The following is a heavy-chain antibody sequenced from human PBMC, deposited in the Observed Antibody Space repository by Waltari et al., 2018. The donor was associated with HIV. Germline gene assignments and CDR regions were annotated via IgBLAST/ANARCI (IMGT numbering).Heavy chain of an antibody. J-gene: IGHJ6*02. CDR2: ISAYSG. V-gene: IGHV1-18*01. Sequence: QDQLVQSGAAVKKPGASVKVSCKASGYTFPSYAISWVRQAPGQGLEWMGWISAYSGNTSTSTAYMELRSLRSDDTAVYYCAREGTENYFGSGSYYYEGYYYYGMDVWGQGTTVTVSS. D-gene: IGHD3-10*01. CDR1: GYTFPSYA. CDR3: AREGTENYFGSGSYYYEGYYYYGMDV.